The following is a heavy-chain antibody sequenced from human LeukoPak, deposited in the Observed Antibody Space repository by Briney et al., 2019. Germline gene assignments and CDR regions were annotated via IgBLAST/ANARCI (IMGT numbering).Heavy chain of an antibody. D-gene: IGHD3-10*01. J-gene: IGHJ4*02. CDR2: IYHTGST. Sequence: PSETLSLTCTVSGYSISSGYYWGWIRQPPGKGLEWIGSIYHTGSTYYNPSLKSRVTISVDTSKNQFSLKLSSVTAADTAVYYCARSSMWGGDYWGQGTLVTVSS. V-gene: IGHV4-38-2*02. CDR1: GYSISSGYY. CDR3: ARSSMWGGDY.